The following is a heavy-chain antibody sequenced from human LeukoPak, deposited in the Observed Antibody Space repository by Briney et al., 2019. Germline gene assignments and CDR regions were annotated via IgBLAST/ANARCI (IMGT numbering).Heavy chain of an antibody. Sequence: PGGSLRLSCAASGFTFSSYAMSWVRQAPGKGLEWVSAISGSGGSTYYADSVKGRFTISRDNSKNTLYLQMNSLRAEDTAVYYCAKENWEYDFWSGYYKDYWGQGTLVTVSS. CDR1: GFTFSSYA. CDR2: ISGSGGST. CDR3: AKENWEYDFWSGYYKDY. D-gene: IGHD3-3*01. V-gene: IGHV3-23*01. J-gene: IGHJ4*02.